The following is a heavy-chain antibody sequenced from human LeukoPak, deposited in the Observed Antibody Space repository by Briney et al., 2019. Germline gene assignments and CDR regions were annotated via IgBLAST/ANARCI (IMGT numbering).Heavy chain of an antibody. J-gene: IGHJ1*01. Sequence: GGSLRLSCAASGFTFSDHYMDWVRQAPGKGLEWVGRIRNKAKSYTTDYAASVKGRFTISRDDSKNSLYLHMNSLKTEDTAVYYCTTARSESYWAEYLRHWGQGALVTVSS. CDR2: IRNKAKSYTT. CDR3: TTARSESYWAEYLRH. D-gene: IGHD1-26*01. V-gene: IGHV3-72*01. CDR1: GFTFSDHY.